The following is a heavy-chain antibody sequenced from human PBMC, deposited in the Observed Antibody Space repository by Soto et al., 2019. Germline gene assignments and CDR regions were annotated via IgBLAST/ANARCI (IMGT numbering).Heavy chain of an antibody. V-gene: IGHV3-7*03. J-gene: IGHJ4*02. Sequence: EVQLVESGGGLVQPGGSLRLSCAASGFTFSSYWMSWVRQAPGKGLEWVANIKQDGSEKYYVDSVKGRFTISRDNAKNSLYLQMNGLRAEDTAVYYCAREVRAARTPGSDFDYWGQGTLVTVSS. CDR2: IKQDGSEK. CDR3: AREVRAARTPGSDFDY. D-gene: IGHD6-6*01. CDR1: GFTFSSYW.